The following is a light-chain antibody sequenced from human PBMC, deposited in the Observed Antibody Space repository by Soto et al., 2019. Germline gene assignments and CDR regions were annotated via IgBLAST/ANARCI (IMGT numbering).Light chain of an antibody. CDR1: QTINSY. CDR2: LVS. CDR3: QQSYRIPLT. V-gene: IGKV1-39*01. Sequence: DIQMTQSPSSLSASVGDRVTITCRASQTINSYLNWYQQKPGKAPKLLIYLVSTLQSGVPSRFSGSGSGTDFTLTISSLQPEDFAIYYCQQSYRIPLTFGGGTKVEIK. J-gene: IGKJ4*01.